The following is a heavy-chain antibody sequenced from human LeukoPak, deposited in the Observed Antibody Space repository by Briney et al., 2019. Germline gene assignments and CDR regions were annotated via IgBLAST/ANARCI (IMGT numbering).Heavy chain of an antibody. CDR3: ARGSLSSRDFDY. CDR1: GYTFTNYA. CDR2: INADNDNT. Sequence: VASVKVSCKASGYTFTNYAIHWVRQAPGQTLEWMGWINADNDNTKYSQKFQGRVTITRDTSASTAYMELSSLRSEDTAVYYCARGSLSSRDFDYWGQGTLVTVSS. V-gene: IGHV1-3*01. D-gene: IGHD6-13*01. J-gene: IGHJ4*02.